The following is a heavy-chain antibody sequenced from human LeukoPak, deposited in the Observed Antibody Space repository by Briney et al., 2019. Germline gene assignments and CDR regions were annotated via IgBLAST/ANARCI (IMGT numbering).Heavy chain of an antibody. Sequence: PGGSLRLSCAASGFTFSSYDMHWVRQATGKGLEWVSAVGIAGDTYYPGSVKGRFTISRENAKDSLYLQMNSLRAGDTAVYYCARVRAVAGNWYFDLWGRGTLVTVSS. CDR1: GFTFSSYD. D-gene: IGHD6-19*01. J-gene: IGHJ2*01. V-gene: IGHV3-13*01. CDR2: VGIAGDT. CDR3: ARVRAVAGNWYFDL.